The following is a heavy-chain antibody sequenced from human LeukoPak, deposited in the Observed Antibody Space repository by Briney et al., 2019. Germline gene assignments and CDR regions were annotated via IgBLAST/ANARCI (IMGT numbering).Heavy chain of an antibody. J-gene: IGHJ4*02. CDR3: AREYYYEELDY. CDR1: GFTFSSYP. CDR2: ISSNGDST. Sequence: RGSLRLSCAASGFTFSSYPMHWVRQAPRKGLEYVSGISSNGDSTYYANSVKGRFTISRDNSKNTLYLQMGSLRAEDMAVYYCAREYYYEELDYWGQGTLVTVSS. V-gene: IGHV3-64*01. D-gene: IGHD3-22*01.